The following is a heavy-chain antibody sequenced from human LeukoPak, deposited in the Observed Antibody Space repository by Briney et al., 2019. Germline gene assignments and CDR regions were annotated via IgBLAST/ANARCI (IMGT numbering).Heavy chain of an antibody. Sequence: GGSLRLSCAASGFTFSSYAMSWVRQAPGEGVEWVSAISGSGGSTYYADSVEGRFTISRDNSKNTLYLQMNSLRAEDTAVYYCAKDGSTGTTSDYWGQGTLVTVSS. CDR1: GFTFSSYA. J-gene: IGHJ4*02. D-gene: IGHD1-7*01. CDR3: AKDGSTGTTSDY. V-gene: IGHV3-23*01. CDR2: ISGSGGST.